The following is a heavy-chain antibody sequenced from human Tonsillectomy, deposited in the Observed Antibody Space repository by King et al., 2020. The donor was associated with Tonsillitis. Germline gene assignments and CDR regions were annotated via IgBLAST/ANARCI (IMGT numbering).Heavy chain of an antibody. J-gene: IGHJ5*02. Sequence: QLVQSGGGVVQPGRSLRLSCAASGFTFSSYGMNWVRQAPGKGLEWVAVISYDGSNKYYADSVKGRFTISRDNSKNTLYLQMNSLRAEDTAVYYCASFWGVLRYFDGLQTDGAFDPWGQGTLVTVSS. CDR3: ASFWGVLRYFDGLQTDGAFDP. D-gene: IGHD3-9*01. V-gene: IGHV3-33*05. CDR1: GFTFSSYG. CDR2: ISYDGSNK.